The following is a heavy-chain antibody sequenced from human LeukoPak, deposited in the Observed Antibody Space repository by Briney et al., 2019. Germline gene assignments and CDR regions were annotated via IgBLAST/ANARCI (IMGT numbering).Heavy chain of an antibody. J-gene: IGHJ4*02. CDR3: ARDRPNTGYFDWLPFDY. CDR2: ISAYNGNT. CDR1: GYTFTSYG. D-gene: IGHD3-9*01. V-gene: IGHV1-18*01. Sequence: EASVTVSFKASGYTFTSYGISWVRPAPGQGLAWMGWISAYNGNTNYAQKLQGRVTMTTDTSTSTAYMELRSLRSDDTAVYYCARDRPNTGYFDWLPFDYWGQGTLVTVSS.